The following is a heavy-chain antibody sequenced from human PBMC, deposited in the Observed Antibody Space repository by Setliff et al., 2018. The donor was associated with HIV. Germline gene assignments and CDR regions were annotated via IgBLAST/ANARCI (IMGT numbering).Heavy chain of an antibody. J-gene: IGHJ6*03. CDR3: ARGGIGDYYYYYMDV. V-gene: IGHV1-18*01. CDR2: ISAYNGNT. CDR1: GDTFSIYA. Sequence: ASVKVSCKASGDTFSIYAISWVRQAPGQGLEWMGWISAYNGNTNYGQILQGRVTMTIDTSTSTAYMELRSLRSDDTAVYYCARGGIGDYYYYYMDVWGKGTTVTVSS. D-gene: IGHD3-10*01.